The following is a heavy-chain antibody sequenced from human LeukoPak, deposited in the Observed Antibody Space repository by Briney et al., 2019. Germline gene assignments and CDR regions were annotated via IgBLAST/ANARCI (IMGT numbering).Heavy chain of an antibody. CDR3: ARESIYGDYGH. D-gene: IGHD4-17*01. J-gene: IGHJ4*02. V-gene: IGHV4-61*02. Sequence: KTSETLSLTCPVSGYSISSGYYWGWIRQPAGKGLEWIGRIYTSGSTNYNPSLKSRVTISVDTSKNQFSLKLSSVTAADTAVYYCARESIYGDYGHWGQGTLVTVSS. CDR2: IYTSGST. CDR1: GYSISSGYY.